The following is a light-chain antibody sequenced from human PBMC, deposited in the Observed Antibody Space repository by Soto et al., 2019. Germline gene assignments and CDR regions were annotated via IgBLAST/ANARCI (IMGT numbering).Light chain of an antibody. CDR2: GAS. CDR3: QQYDSSPRK. CDR1: QSVSSNF. V-gene: IGKV3-20*01. J-gene: IGKJ1*01. Sequence: NVLTQSPGTLSLSPGERATLSCRASQSVSSNFLAWYQQKPGQAPRLLIYGASNRATGIPDRFSGSGSGTDFTLTISRLEPEDFAVYYCQQYDSSPRKFGQGTKVDIK.